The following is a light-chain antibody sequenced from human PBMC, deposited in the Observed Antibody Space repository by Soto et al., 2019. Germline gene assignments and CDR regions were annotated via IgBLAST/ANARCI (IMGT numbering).Light chain of an antibody. J-gene: IGKJ1*01. Sequence: DIQMTQSPSSLSASVGDSVTITCQASQDISNYLNWYQQKPGKAPKXQIYDASNLETGVPSRFSGSGSGTELTITITSLQSEDFEVYYCQQYDNWPRTFGQGTKVDIK. CDR1: QDISNY. CDR2: DAS. CDR3: QQYDNWPRT. V-gene: IGKV1-33*01.